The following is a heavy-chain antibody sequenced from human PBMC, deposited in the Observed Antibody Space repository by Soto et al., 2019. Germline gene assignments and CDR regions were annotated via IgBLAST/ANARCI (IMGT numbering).Heavy chain of an antibody. V-gene: IGHV1-18*04. D-gene: IGHD4-4*01. CDR2: ISAYNGNT. CDR1: GYTFTSYG. J-gene: IGHJ6*02. CDR3: ARAEPTVTTLYYYGMDV. Sequence: GASVKVSCKASGYTFTSYGISWVRQAPGQGLEWMAWISAYNGNTNYAQKLQGRVTMTTDTFTSTAYMELRSLRSDDTAVYYCARAEPTVTTLYYYGMDVWGQGTTVTVSS.